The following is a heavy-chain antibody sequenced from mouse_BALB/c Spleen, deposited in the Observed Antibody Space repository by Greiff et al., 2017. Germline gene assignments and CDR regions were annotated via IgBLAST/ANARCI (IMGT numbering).Heavy chain of an antibody. D-gene: IGHD2-1*01. CDR3: AREEKIYYGNYGFAY. J-gene: IGHJ3*01. Sequence: VQLQESGAELVRPGTSVKVSCKASGYAFTNYLIEWVKQRPGQGLEWIGVINPGSGGTNYNEKFKGKATLTADKSSSTAYMQLSSLTSDDSAVYFCAREEKIYYGNYGFAYWGQGTLVTVSA. CDR1: GYAFTNYL. CDR2: INPGSGGT. V-gene: IGHV1-54*01.